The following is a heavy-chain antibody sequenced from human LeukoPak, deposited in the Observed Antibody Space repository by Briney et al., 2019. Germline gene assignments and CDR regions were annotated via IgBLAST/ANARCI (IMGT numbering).Heavy chain of an antibody. D-gene: IGHD1-20*01. CDR3: AKASNWNDYYYYYYMDV. V-gene: IGHV3-7*01. CDR1: GFTFSSYW. CDR2: IKQDGSEK. Sequence: PGGSLRLSCAASGFTFSSYWMSWVRQAPGKGLEWVANIKQDGSEKYYVDSVKGRFTISRDNAKNSLYLQMNSLRAEDTAVYYCAKASNWNDYYYYYYMDVWGKGTTVTISS. J-gene: IGHJ6*03.